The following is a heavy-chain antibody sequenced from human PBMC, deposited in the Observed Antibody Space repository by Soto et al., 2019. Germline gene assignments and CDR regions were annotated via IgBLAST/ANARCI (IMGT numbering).Heavy chain of an antibody. V-gene: IGHV1-46*01. J-gene: IGHJ4*01. CDR2: INPNGGIT. D-gene: IGHD5-18*01. CDR3: ATSVNSAMAFDY. CDR1: GYTFTHYY. Sequence: ASVKVSCKASGYTFTHYYIHWVRQAPGQGLEWMGIINPNGGITTYAQKFRAGFTMTRDTSTSTVYLELSSLRSEDSAIYYCATSVNSAMAFDYWGHGTLVTFSS.